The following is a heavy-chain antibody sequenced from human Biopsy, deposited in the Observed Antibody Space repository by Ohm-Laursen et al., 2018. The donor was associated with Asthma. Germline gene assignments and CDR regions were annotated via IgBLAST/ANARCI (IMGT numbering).Heavy chain of an antibody. CDR3: ASLFLQGFGP. CDR2: FLLEEGET. V-gene: IGHV1-24*01. Sequence: GASVKVSCKASGYFLIKMAMHWVRQAPGKGLEWMGGFLLEEGETIYAQKFQGRVTMTEDIYTDTAYMELSSLRSEDTAVYYCASLFLQGFGPWGQGTPVTVSS. CDR1: GYFLIKMA. J-gene: IGHJ5*02. D-gene: IGHD3-3*01.